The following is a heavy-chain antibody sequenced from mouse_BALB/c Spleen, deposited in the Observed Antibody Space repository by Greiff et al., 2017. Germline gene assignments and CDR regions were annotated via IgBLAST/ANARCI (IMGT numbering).Heavy chain of an antibody. V-gene: IGHV5-12-2*01. CDR2: ISNGGGST. CDR3: ARHRTTVYYFDY. J-gene: IGHJ2*01. CDR1: GFTFSSYT. Sequence: DVKLVESGGGLVQPGGSLKLSCAASGFTFSSYTMSWVRQTPEKRLEWVAYISNGGGSTYYPDTVKGRFTISRDNAKNTLYLQMSSLKSEDTAMYYCARHRTTVYYFDYWGQGTTLTVSS. D-gene: IGHD1-1*01.